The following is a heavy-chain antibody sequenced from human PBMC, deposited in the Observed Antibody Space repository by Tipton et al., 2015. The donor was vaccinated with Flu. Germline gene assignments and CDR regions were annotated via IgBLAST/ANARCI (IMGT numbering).Heavy chain of an antibody. J-gene: IGHJ4*02. CDR2: IRSKTFGGTI. CDR3: HVYQSLY. Sequence: SLRLSCTTSGIRFGDYAVSWFRQAPGKGLEWLGFIRSKTFGGTIEYAASVRGRFTVSRDDSKSIGYLEMSSLKTEDTALYYCHVYQSLYWGQGTRATVSS. V-gene: IGHV3-49*03. D-gene: IGHD2-2*01. CDR1: GIRFGDYA.